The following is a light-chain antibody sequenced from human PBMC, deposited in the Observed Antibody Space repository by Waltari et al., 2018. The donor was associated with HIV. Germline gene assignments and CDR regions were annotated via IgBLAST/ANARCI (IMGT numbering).Light chain of an antibody. CDR1: SSTIGSYT. J-gene: IGLJ3*02. CDR3: AAWDDSLNGWV. V-gene: IGLV1-44*01. CDR2: SNH. Sequence: QSVLTQPPSASGTPGQRVTISCSGSSSTIGSYTVNWYQQLPGTAPKLLIYSNHKRPSGVPDRISGSKSGTSAALASSGLQAEDEADYYCAAWDDSLNGWVFGGGTKLTVL.